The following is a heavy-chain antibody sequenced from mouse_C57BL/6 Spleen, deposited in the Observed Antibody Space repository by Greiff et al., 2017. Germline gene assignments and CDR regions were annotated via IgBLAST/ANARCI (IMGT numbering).Heavy chain of an antibody. CDR3: TRTPFITTVVAHYFDY. CDR2: IYPGNSDT. Sequence: VQLQQSGTVLARPGASVKMSCKTSGYTFTSYWMHWVKQRPGQGLEWIGAIYPGNSDTSYNQKFKGKAKLTAVTSASTAYMELSSLTNEDSAVYYCTRTPFITTVVAHYFDYWGQGTTLTVAS. J-gene: IGHJ2*01. CDR1: GYTFTSYW. V-gene: IGHV1-5*01. D-gene: IGHD1-1*01.